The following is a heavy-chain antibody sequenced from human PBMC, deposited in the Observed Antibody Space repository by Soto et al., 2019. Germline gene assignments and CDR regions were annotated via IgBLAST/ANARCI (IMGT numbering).Heavy chain of an antibody. V-gene: IGHV4-38-2*02. CDR3: ARVTMVIRDSDHFGVDV. CDR1: GFPISSTYS. D-gene: IGHD4-17*01. CDR2: ISHSGTT. J-gene: IGHJ4*02. Sequence: SETLSLTCLVSGFPISSTYSWGWIRQPPGKGLEWIGSISHSGTTSYSPSLTSRVSISVDTSKNQVSLKLTSVTAADTAVYFCARVTMVIRDSDHFGVDVWGQGTLVTVSS.